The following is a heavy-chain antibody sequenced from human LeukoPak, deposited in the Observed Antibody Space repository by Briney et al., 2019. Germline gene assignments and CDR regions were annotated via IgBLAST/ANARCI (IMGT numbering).Heavy chain of an antibody. CDR1: GGSFSGYY. CDR3: ARAPYGSGSYYHNWFDP. CDR2: INHSGST. Sequence: PSETLSLTCAVYGGSFSGYYWSWIRQPTGKGLEWIGEINHSGSTNYNPSLKSRVTISVDTSKNQFSLKLSSVTAADTAVYYCARAPYGSGSYYHNWFDPWGQGTLVTVSS. J-gene: IGHJ5*02. V-gene: IGHV4-34*01. D-gene: IGHD3-10*01.